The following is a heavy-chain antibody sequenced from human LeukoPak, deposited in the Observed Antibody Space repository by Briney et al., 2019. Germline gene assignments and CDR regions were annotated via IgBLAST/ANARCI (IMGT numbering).Heavy chain of an antibody. D-gene: IGHD5-18*01. CDR1: GGTFSSYA. J-gene: IGHJ4*02. V-gene: IGHV1-69*13. CDR2: IIPIFGTA. CDR3: ASQPAMARFEFDY. Sequence: SVKVSCKASGGTFSSYAISWVRQAPGQGLEWMRGIIPIFGTANYAQKFQGRVTITADESTSTAYMELSSLRSEDTAVYYCASQPAMARFEFDYWGQGTLVTVSS.